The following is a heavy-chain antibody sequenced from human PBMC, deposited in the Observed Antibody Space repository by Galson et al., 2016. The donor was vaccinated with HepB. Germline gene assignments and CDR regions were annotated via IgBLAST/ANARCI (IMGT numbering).Heavy chain of an antibody. J-gene: IGHJ6*02. V-gene: IGHV4-39*01. Sequence: SETLSLTCTVSGGSISSSSYYWGWIRQPPGKGLEWIGSIYYSGSTYYNPSLQSRVTISVDTSKNQFSLKMSSVTAADTAAYYCARRFRYTYGPPYGMDVWGQGTTVTVS. D-gene: IGHD5-18*01. CDR1: GGSISSSSYY. CDR2: IYYSGST. CDR3: ARRFRYTYGPPYGMDV.